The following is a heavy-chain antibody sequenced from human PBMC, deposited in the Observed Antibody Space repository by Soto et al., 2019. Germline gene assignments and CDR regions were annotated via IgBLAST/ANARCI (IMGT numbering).Heavy chain of an antibody. CDR3: ARGKNDYIWGSYRSSNYNYFMDV. V-gene: IGHV3-11*01. Sequence: QVQLVESGGGLVKPGGSLRLSCAASGFTFSDYYMSWIRQAPGKGLEWASYISSSGSTIYYADSVKGRFTISRDNAKNSLYLKMNSLRGGDTAVYYCARGKNDYIWGSYRSSNYNYFMDVWGKGTTVTVSS. J-gene: IGHJ6*03. CDR2: ISSSGSTI. D-gene: IGHD3-16*02. CDR1: GFTFSDYY.